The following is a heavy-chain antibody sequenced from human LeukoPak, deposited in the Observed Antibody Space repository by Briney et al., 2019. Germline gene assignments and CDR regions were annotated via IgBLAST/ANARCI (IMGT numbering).Heavy chain of an antibody. V-gene: IGHV3-33*01. Sequence: PGGSLRLSCAASGFTFSSYGMHWVRQAPGKGLEWVAVIWYDGSNKYYADSVKGRFTISRDNSKNTLYLQMNSLRAEDTAVYYCARDSSSSGWSPIDYWGQGTLVTVSS. J-gene: IGHJ4*02. CDR1: GFTFSSYG. CDR3: ARDSSSSGWSPIDY. D-gene: IGHD6-19*01. CDR2: IWYDGSNK.